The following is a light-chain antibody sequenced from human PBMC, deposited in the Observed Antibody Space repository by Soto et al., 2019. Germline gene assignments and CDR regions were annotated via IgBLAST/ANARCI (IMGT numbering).Light chain of an antibody. J-gene: IGKJ4*01. CDR3: LQHNSYPLT. Sequence: EVVLTQSPGTLSLSPGERATLSCRASQSVRSNFLAWYQQKPGQAPRLLIYGASNRATGIPDRFSGSGSGTDFTLTITRLEPEDFATYYCLQHNSYPLTFGGGTKVDIK. V-gene: IGKV3-20*01. CDR2: GAS. CDR1: QSVRSNF.